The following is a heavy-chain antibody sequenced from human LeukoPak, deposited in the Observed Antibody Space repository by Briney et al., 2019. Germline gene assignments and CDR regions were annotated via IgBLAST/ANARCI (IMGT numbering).Heavy chain of an antibody. V-gene: IGHV3-64*01. D-gene: IGHD3-22*01. J-gene: IGHJ4*02. Sequence: GGSLRLSCTASGFTFSSYVMYWVRQAPGKGLEYVSSITNDGGSTDYANPVKGRFTISRDNSKNTLYLQMGSLRADDMAVYHCARAKSSNGYYFDYWGQGALVTVSS. CDR3: ARAKSSNGYYFDY. CDR1: GFTFSSYV. CDR2: ITNDGGST.